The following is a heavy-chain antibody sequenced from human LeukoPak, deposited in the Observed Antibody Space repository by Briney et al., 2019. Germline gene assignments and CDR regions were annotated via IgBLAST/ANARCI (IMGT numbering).Heavy chain of an antibody. V-gene: IGHV4-39*07. CDR2: IYYSGST. D-gene: IGHD3-22*01. CDR1: GGSISSSSYY. Sequence: SETLSLTCTVSGGSISSSSYYWGWIRQPPGKGLEWIGSIYYSGSTYYNPSLKSRVTISVDTSKNQFSLKLSSVTAADTAVCYCASQYDSSGKSLDYWGQGTLVTVSS. CDR3: ASQYDSSGKSLDY. J-gene: IGHJ4*02.